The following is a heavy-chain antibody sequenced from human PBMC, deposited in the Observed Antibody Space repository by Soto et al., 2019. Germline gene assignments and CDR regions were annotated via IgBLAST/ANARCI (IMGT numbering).Heavy chain of an antibody. D-gene: IGHD2-8*01. Sequence: SETLSLTCTVSGGSISSGDYYWSWIRQPPGKGLEWIGYIYYSGSTYYNPSLKSRVTISVDTSKNQFSLKLSSVTAADTAVYYCARERVYARGSYYDMDVWGQGTTVTVSS. J-gene: IGHJ6*02. CDR3: ARERVYARGSYYDMDV. V-gene: IGHV4-30-4*01. CDR1: GGSISSGDYY. CDR2: IYYSGST.